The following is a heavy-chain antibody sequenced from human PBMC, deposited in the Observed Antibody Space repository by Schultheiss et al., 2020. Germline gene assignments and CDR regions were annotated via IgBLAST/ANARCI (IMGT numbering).Heavy chain of an antibody. CDR2: IRSKANSYAT. CDR1: GFTFSSYA. V-gene: IGHV3-73*01. J-gene: IGHJ6*02. Sequence: GGSLRLSCAASGFTFSSYAMHWVRQAPGKGLEWVGRIRSKANSYATAYAASVKGRFTISRDDSKNTAYLQMNSLKTEDTAVYYCTRQPYYYYGMDVWGQGTTVTVS. CDR3: TRQPYYYYGMDV.